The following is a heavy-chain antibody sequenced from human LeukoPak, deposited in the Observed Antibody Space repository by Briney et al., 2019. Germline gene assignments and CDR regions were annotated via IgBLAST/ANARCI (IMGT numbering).Heavy chain of an antibody. J-gene: IGHJ6*03. CDR2: IIPIFGTA. V-gene: IGHV1-69*05. CDR3: ARVGGNDYYCYMDV. Sequence: ASVKVSCKASGGTFSSYAISWVRQAPGQGLEWMGGIIPIFGTANYAQKFQGRVTITTDESTSTAYMELSSLRSEDTAVYYCARVGGNDYYCYMDVWGKGTTVTVSS. CDR1: GGTFSSYA. D-gene: IGHD4-23*01.